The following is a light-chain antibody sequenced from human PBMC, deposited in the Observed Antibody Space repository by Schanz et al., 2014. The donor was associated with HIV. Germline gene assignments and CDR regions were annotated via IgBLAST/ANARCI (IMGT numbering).Light chain of an antibody. CDR3: QQRSNWPPIT. Sequence: EIGLTQSPGTLSLSPGERATLSCRASQSVRNYLAWYQQKPGQAPRLLISGASNKATGIPARFSGSGSGTDFTLTISSLEPEDFAVYYCQQRSNWPPITFGQGTRLEIK. V-gene: IGKV3-11*01. CDR2: GAS. J-gene: IGKJ5*01. CDR1: QSVRNY.